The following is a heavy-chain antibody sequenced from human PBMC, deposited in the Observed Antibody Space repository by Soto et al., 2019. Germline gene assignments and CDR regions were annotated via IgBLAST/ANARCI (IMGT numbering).Heavy chain of an antibody. CDR1: GFTFSSYS. Sequence: GGSLRLSCAASGFTFSSYSMNWVRQAPGKGLEWVSYISSSSSTIYYADAVKGRFTISRDNAKNSLYLQMNSLRDEDTAVYYCARDLVSLNYYDSSGHDYWGQGTLVTVSS. V-gene: IGHV3-48*02. CDR3: ARDLVSLNYYDSSGHDY. CDR2: ISSSSSTI. D-gene: IGHD3-22*01. J-gene: IGHJ4*02.